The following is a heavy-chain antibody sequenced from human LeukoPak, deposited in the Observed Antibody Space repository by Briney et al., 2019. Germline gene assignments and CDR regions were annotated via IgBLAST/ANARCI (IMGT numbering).Heavy chain of an antibody. J-gene: IGHJ4*02. Sequence: GASVKVSCKASGYTFTSYDINWVRQATGQGLEWMGWMNPNSGNTGYAQKFQGRVTMTRNTSISTAYMELSSLRSEDTAVYYCARAYEALEGAAGQLVDYWGQGTLVTVSS. CDR3: ARAYEALEGAAGQLVDY. V-gene: IGHV1-8*01. D-gene: IGHD6-13*01. CDR2: MNPNSGNT. CDR1: GYTFTSYD.